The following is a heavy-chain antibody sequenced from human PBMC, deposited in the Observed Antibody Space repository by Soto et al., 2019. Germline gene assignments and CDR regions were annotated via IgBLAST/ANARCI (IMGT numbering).Heavy chain of an antibody. J-gene: IGHJ4*02. CDR2: ISYEGSNK. CDR3: AKDRSFYYYDSIGYPDY. V-gene: IGHV3-30*18. CDR1: GFTFSCCD. D-gene: IGHD3-22*01. Sequence: GGPLRISSNASGFTFSCCDIHRVRQDPGKGMEWVAVISYEGSNKYYADSVKGRFTISIDNSKNTLYLQMNSLRAEDTAVYFCAKDRSFYYYDSIGYPDYWVQGTLVTVSS.